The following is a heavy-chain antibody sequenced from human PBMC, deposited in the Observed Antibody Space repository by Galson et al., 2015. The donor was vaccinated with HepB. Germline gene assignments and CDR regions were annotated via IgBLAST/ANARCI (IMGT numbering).Heavy chain of an antibody. V-gene: IGHV3-30-3*01. J-gene: IGHJ6*02. Sequence: SLRLSCAASGFTFSSYAMHWVRQAPGKGLEWVAVISYDGSNKYYADSVKGRFTISRDNSKNTLYLQMNSLRAEDTAVYYCARVPEELTSYYYYGMDVWGQGTTVTVSS. D-gene: IGHD1-26*01. CDR2: ISYDGSNK. CDR1: GFTFSSYA. CDR3: ARVPEELTSYYYYGMDV.